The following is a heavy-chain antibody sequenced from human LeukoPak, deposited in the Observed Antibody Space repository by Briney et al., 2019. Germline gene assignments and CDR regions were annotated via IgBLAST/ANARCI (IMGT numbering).Heavy chain of an antibody. J-gene: IGHJ3*02. Sequence: GGSLRLSCAASGLTFSGSAMHWVRQASGKGLGWVGRIRSKANSYATAYAASVKGRFAISRDDSKNTAYLQMNSLKTEDTAVYYCTTRVPAAFDIWGQGTMVTVSS. CDR2: IRSKANSYAT. CDR1: GLTFSGSA. D-gene: IGHD3-10*01. CDR3: TTRVPAAFDI. V-gene: IGHV3-73*01.